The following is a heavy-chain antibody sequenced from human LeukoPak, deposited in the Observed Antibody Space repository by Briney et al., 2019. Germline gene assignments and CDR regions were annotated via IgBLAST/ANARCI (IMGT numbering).Heavy chain of an antibody. V-gene: IGHV4-34*01. J-gene: IGHJ5*02. CDR2: INHSGST. CDR1: GGSFSGYY. Sequence: SETLSLTCAVYGGSFSGYYWSWIRQPPGKGLEWIGEINHSGSTNYNPSLKSRVTVSVDTSKNQFSLKLSSVTAADTAVYYYARGQFMDFWRGYYPFSYNWFDPWGQGTLVTVSS. CDR3: ARGQFMDFWRGYYPFSYNWFDP. D-gene: IGHD3-3*01.